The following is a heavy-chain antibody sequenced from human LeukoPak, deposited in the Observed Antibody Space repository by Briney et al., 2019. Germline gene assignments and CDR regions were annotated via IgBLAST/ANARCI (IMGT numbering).Heavy chain of an antibody. V-gene: IGHV4-59*01. J-gene: IGHJ4*02. CDR2: IYYSGST. Sequence: SETLSLTCTVSGGSISSYYWTWIRQPPGKGLEWIGYIYYSGSTNYNPSLKSRVTISVDTSKNQFSLKLSSVTAADTAVYYCARGGYSSPNRMDYWGQGTLVTVSS. CDR1: GGSISSYY. D-gene: IGHD6-13*01. CDR3: ARGGYSSPNRMDY.